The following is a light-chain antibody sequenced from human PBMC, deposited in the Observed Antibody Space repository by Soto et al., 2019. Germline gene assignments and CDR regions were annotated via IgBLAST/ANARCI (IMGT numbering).Light chain of an antibody. Sequence: DIQMTQSPSTLSASVGDRVTITCRASQSIGDSLAWYQQKPGKAPYLLISDVSSLERGVPSRFSGSGSGTEFTLTISSMQPDDFATFYCQQANSFPLTFGGGTKVDIK. CDR1: QSIGDS. J-gene: IGKJ4*01. V-gene: IGKV1-5*01. CDR2: DVS. CDR3: QQANSFPLT.